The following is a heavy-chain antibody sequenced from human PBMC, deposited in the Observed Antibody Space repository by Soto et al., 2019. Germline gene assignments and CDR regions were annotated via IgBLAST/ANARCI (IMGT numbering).Heavy chain of an antibody. CDR2: ISYDGSNK. D-gene: IGHD6-13*01. J-gene: IGHJ4*02. CDR1: GFTFSSYA. CDR3: ARDWYSETKHEVDY. Sequence: QVQLVESGGGVVQPGRSLRLSCAASGFTFSSYAMHWVRQAPGKWLEWVAVISYDGSNKYYADSVKGRFTISRDNSKNTLYLQMTSLRAEDTAVYYCARDWYSETKHEVDYWGQGTMVTVSS. V-gene: IGHV3-30-3*01.